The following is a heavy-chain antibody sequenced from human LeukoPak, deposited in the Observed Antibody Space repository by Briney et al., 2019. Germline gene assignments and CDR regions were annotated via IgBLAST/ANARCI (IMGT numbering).Heavy chain of an antibody. Sequence: SETLSLTCAVYGGSISSGDYYWSWLRQPPGKGLEWIGYIYYSGSTYYNPSLKSRVTISVDTSKNQFSLKLSSVTAADTAVYYCARVIAAAGTFDYWGQGTLVTVSS. V-gene: IGHV4-30-4*01. D-gene: IGHD6-13*01. J-gene: IGHJ4*02. CDR3: ARVIAAAGTFDY. CDR1: GGSISSGDYY. CDR2: IYYSGST.